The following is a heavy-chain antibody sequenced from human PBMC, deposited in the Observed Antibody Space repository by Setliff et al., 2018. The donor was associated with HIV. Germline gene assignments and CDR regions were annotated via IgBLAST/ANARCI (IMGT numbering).Heavy chain of an antibody. CDR1: GGSISSHY. J-gene: IGHJ4*02. CDR3: ARGPEYGDYVGAYLFDY. D-gene: IGHD4-17*01. V-gene: IGHV4-59*11. Sequence: SETLSLTCNVSGGSISSHYWSWIRQPPGKGLEWIGYLYYSGSPNYNPSLKSRVTISVDTSKTQFSLKLSSVTAAETAVYYCARGPEYGDYVGAYLFDYWGQGTLVTVSS. CDR2: LYYSGSP.